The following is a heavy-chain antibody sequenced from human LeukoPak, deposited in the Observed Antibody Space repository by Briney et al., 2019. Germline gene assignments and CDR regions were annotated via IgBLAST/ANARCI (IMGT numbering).Heavy chain of an antibody. D-gene: IGHD6-13*01. CDR3: ARGTYSRSWYGMDV. CDR1: GGSISSYY. CDR2: IYYSGST. J-gene: IGHJ6*02. V-gene: IGHV4-59*01. Sequence: SETLSLTCPVSGGSISSYYRSWIRQPPGKGLEWIGYIYYSGSTNYNPSLKSRVTISVDTSKNQFSLKLSSVTAADTAVYYCARGTYSRSWYGMDVWGQGTTVSVSS.